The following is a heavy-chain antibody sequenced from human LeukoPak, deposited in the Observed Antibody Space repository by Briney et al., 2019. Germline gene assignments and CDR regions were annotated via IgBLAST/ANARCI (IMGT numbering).Heavy chain of an antibody. J-gene: IGHJ4*02. CDR3: AKGVDYGFDC. Sequence: GGSLRLSCAASGFTFSNYGIHWVRQAPGKGLEWVAFIRYDGSNKYYADSVEGRFTISRDNSKNTLYLQMNSLRAEDTAVYYCAKGVDYGFDCWGQGTLVTVSS. CDR1: GFTFSNYG. CDR2: IRYDGSNK. V-gene: IGHV3-30*02. D-gene: IGHD4-17*01.